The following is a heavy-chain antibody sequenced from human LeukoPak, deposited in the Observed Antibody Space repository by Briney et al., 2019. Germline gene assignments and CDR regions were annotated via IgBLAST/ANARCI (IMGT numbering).Heavy chain of an antibody. D-gene: IGHD6-19*01. V-gene: IGHV4-4*09. CDR2: IYTSGST. J-gene: IGHJ4*02. Sequence: SETLSLTCTVSGGSISNYYWSWIRQPPGKGMEWIGYIYTSGSTNYNPSLKSRVTISVDTSKNQFSLKLSSVTAADTAVYYCARAYSSGCYWYFDYWGQGTLVTVSS. CDR3: ARAYSSGCYWYFDY. CDR1: GGSISNYY.